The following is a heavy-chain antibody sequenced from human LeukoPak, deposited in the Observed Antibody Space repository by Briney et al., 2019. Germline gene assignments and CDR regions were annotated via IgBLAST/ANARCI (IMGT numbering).Heavy chain of an antibody. J-gene: IGHJ4*02. D-gene: IGHD3-22*01. CDR3: ARETYYYDSSGYDNFDY. V-gene: IGHV3-30-3*01. CDR1: GFTFSSYA. Sequence: PGRSLRLSCAASGFTFSSYAMHWVRQAPGKGLERVAVISYDGSNKYYADSVKGRFTISRDNSKNTLYLQMNSLRAEDTAVYYCARETYYYDSSGYDNFDYWGQGTLVTVSS. CDR2: ISYDGSNK.